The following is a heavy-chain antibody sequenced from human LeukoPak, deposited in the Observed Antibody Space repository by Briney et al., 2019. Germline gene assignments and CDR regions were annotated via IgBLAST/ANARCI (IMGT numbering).Heavy chain of an antibody. CDR2: INHSGST. Sequence: SETLSLTCAVYGGSFSGYYWSWIRQPPGKGLEWIGEINHSGSTNYNPSLKSRVTISVDTSKNQFSLKLSSVTAADTAVYYCARDVEYYYDSSGYYAYYFDYWGQGTLVTVSS. CDR1: GGSFSGYY. CDR3: ARDVEYYYDSSGYYAYYFDY. D-gene: IGHD3-22*01. J-gene: IGHJ4*02. V-gene: IGHV4-34*01.